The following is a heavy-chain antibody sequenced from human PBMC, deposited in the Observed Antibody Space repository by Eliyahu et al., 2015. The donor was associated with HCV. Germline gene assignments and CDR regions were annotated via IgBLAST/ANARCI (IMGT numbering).Heavy chain of an antibody. CDR3: AKGRNMVSPGPDT. J-gene: IGHJ5*02. V-gene: IGHV3-23*01. Sequence: EVQVLESGGGLVQRGGSLRLSCAXSGFTFLHNYAKNWVRQAPGKGLEWVSGISGSGDSTYYADSVKGRFTISRDNSKNTVYLQVNSLRVDDTAVFYCAKGRNMVSPGPDTWGQGTLVTVSS. CDR2: ISGSGDST. D-gene: IGHD4/OR15-4a*01. CDR1: GFTFLHNYA.